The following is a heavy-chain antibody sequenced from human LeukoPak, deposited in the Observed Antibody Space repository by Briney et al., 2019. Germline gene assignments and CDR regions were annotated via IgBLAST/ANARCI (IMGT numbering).Heavy chain of an antibody. V-gene: IGHV4-59*01. Sequence: SETLSLTCTVSGGSISSYYWSWLRQPPGKGLEGIGYIYYSGSTNYNPSLKSRVTISVDTSKNQFSLKLSSVTAADTAVYYCARSLAGSYGDYGYWGQGTLVTVSS. J-gene: IGHJ4*02. D-gene: IGHD4-17*01. CDR3: ARSLAGSYGDYGY. CDR2: IYYSGST. CDR1: GGSISSYY.